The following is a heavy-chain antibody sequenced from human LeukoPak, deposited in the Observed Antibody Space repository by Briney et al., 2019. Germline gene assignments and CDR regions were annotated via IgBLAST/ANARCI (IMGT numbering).Heavy chain of an antibody. J-gene: IGHJ4*02. CDR1: GYSISSGYY. CDR2: IYHSGST. D-gene: IGHD3-10*01. Sequence: SETLSLTCAVSGYSISSGYYWGWIRQPPGKGLEWIGSIYHSGSTYYNPSLKSRVAISVDTSKNQFSLKLSSVTAADTAVYYCARLKFGYFDYWGQGTLVTVSS. V-gene: IGHV4-38-2*01. CDR3: ARLKFGYFDY.